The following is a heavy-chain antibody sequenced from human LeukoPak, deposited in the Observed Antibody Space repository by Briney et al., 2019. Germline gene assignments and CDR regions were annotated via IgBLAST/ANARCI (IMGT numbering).Heavy chain of an antibody. J-gene: IGHJ6*03. CDR2: SNAGNGNT. CDR3: AEGHDSSGYYYGRPFYYYYMDV. Sequence: ASVKVSCKASGYTFTSYAMHWVRQAPGQRLEWMGWSNAGNGNTKYSQEFQGRVTITADKSTSTAYMELSSLRSEDTAVYYCAEGHDSSGYYYGRPFYYYYMDVWGKGTTVTVSS. CDR1: GYTFTSYA. D-gene: IGHD3-22*01. V-gene: IGHV1-3*02.